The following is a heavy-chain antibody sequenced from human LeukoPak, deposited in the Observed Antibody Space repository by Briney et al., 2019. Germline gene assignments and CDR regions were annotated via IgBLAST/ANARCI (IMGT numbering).Heavy chain of an antibody. D-gene: IGHD3-10*01. CDR2: INTGGTT. CDR3: AREYQDSGTYLYGMDV. V-gene: IGHV3-53*01. J-gene: IGHJ6*02. CDR1: GFTFRNAS. Sequence: GRSLRLSCAASGFTFRNASMSWVRQAPGRGLEWVSLINTGGTTYYADSVKGRFTISRDNSKNTLYLQMNSLRAEDTAVYYCAREYQDSGTYLYGMDVWGQGTTVTVSS.